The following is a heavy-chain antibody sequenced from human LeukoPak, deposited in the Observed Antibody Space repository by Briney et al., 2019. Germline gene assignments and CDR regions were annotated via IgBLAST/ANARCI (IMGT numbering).Heavy chain of an antibody. CDR2: IYYSGST. D-gene: IGHD3-22*01. V-gene: IGHV4-59*01. CDR3: ARVQNYYDSSGAGAFDI. J-gene: IGHJ3*02. Sequence: SETLSLTCTVSGGSISSYYWSWIRQPPGKGLEWIGYIYYSGSTNYNPSLKSRVTISVDTSKNQFSLKLSSVTAADTAVYYCARVQNYYDSSGAGAFDIWGQGTMVTVSS. CDR1: GGSISSYY.